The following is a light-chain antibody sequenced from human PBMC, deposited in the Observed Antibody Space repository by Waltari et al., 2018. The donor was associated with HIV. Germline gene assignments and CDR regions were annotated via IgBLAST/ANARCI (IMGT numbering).Light chain of an antibody. J-gene: IGLJ2*01. V-gene: IGLV1-47*01. Sequence: QSFVTQSPAASGAPRQSVTISSSGSSSNIGSNNVFWYQHLPGTAPKLLIYWDKQRPSGVPDRISGSRSGTSASLAISGLRSEDEAVYYCVVWDDSLSGVVFGGGTSLTVL. CDR3: VVWDDSLSGVV. CDR1: SSNIGSNN. CDR2: WDK.